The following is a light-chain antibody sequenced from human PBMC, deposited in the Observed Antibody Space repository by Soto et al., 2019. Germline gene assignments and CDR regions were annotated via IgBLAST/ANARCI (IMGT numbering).Light chain of an antibody. Sequence: QSVLTQPASVSGSPGQSITISCTGTSSDVGGYNYVSWYQQHTGKAPKLMIYEVSNRSSGVSNRFSGSKSGNPASLTISWLQPEDEADYYCSSYPPRSPLFGGGTKLTVL. CDR2: EVS. CDR1: SSDVGGYNY. CDR3: SSYPPRSPL. J-gene: IGLJ2*01. V-gene: IGLV2-14*01.